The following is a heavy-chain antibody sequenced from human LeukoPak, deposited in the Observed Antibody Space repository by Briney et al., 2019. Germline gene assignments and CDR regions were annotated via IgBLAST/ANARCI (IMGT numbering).Heavy chain of an antibody. Sequence: ASVKVSCKASGYTFTSYGISWVRQAPGQGLEWMGWISAYNGNTNYAQKLQGRVTMTTDTSTSTAYVELRSLRSDDTAVYYCARGSLAAAGTLSRFDPWGQGTLVTVSS. V-gene: IGHV1-18*01. D-gene: IGHD6-13*01. J-gene: IGHJ5*02. CDR2: ISAYNGNT. CDR1: GYTFTSYG. CDR3: ARGSLAAAGTLSRFDP.